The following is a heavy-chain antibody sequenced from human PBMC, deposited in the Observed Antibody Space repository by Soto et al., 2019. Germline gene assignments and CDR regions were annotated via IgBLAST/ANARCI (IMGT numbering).Heavy chain of an antibody. CDR3: AKDRRIQLWPKGYYFDY. CDR1: GFNVGDYE. CDR2: ITSGGTVF. D-gene: IGHD5-18*01. Sequence: PGGSLRLSCAVSGFNVGDYEMNWARQAPGKGLEWISMITSGGTVFYYSDSVRGRFTISRDNSKNTLYLQMNSLRAEDTAVYYCAKDRRIQLWPKGYYFDYWGQGTLVTVSS. J-gene: IGHJ4*02. V-gene: IGHV3-NL1*01.